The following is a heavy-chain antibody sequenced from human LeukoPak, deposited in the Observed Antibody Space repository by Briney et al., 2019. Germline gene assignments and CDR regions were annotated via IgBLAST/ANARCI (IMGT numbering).Heavy chain of an antibody. CDR3: AKIEGSSSYYFDY. CDR1: GFTFSTYA. Sequence: PGGSLRLSCAASGFTFSTYAMHWVRPAPGKGLEWVAIISYDGGSTSYADSVKGRFTISRDNSKNTLYLQMSSLRTEDTAVYYCAKIEGSSSYYFDYWGQGTLVTVSS. V-gene: IGHV3-30*18. D-gene: IGHD6-6*01. J-gene: IGHJ4*02. CDR2: ISYDGGST.